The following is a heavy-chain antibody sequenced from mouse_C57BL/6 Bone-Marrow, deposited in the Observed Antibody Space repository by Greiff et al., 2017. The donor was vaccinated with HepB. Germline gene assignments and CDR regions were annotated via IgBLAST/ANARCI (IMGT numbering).Heavy chain of an antibody. CDR3: ARREWACFAY. D-gene: IGHD1-3*01. Sequence: QVQLQQSGPGLVQPSQSLSITCTVSGFSLTSYGVHWVRQSPGKGLEWLGVIWRGGSTDYNAAFISRLSISKDNSKSQVFFKMNSLQADDTAIYYCARREWACFAYWGQGTLVTVSA. V-gene: IGHV2-2*01. CDR1: GFSLTSYG. CDR2: IWRGGST. J-gene: IGHJ3*01.